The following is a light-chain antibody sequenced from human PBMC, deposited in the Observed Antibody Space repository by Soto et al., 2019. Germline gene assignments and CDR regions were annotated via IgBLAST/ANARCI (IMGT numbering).Light chain of an antibody. V-gene: IGLV2-14*01. CDR3: SSYTTTSTSLNV. J-gene: IGLJ1*01. CDR1: SSDVGGYDY. CDR2: DVS. Sequence: QSVLTQPASVSGSPGRSITISCTGTSSDVGGYDYVSWYQQPPDKAPKHLIYDVSNRPSGVSNRFSGSKSGNTASLTISGLQAEDEADYYCSSYTTTSTSLNVFGTGTKVTVL.